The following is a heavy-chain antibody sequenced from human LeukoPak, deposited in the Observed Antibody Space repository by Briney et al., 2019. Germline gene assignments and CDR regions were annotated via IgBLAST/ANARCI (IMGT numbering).Heavy chain of an antibody. CDR3: ARVQAMVFFLDY. CDR2: INPNSGGT. Sequence: ASVKVSCKASGYILTNYGITWVRQAPGQGLEWMGWINPNSGGTNYAQKFQGRVTMTRDTSISTAYMELSRLRSDDTAVYYCARVQAMVFFLDYWGQGTLVTVSS. CDR1: GYILTNYG. J-gene: IGHJ4*02. V-gene: IGHV1-2*02. D-gene: IGHD5-18*01.